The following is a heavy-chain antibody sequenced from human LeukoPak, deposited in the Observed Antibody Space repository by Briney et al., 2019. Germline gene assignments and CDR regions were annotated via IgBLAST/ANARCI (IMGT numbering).Heavy chain of an antibody. J-gene: IGHJ4*02. CDR2: IYYSGST. CDR3: AREGVRGVISEFDY. D-gene: IGHD3-10*01. CDR1: GGSINNNNYY. Sequence: SETLSLTCTVSGGSINNNNYYWGWIRQPPGKELEWIASIYYSGSTYYNPSLKSRVTISVDTSKNQFSLKLSSATAADTAVYYCAREGVRGVISEFDYWGQGTLVTVSS. V-gene: IGHV4-39*07.